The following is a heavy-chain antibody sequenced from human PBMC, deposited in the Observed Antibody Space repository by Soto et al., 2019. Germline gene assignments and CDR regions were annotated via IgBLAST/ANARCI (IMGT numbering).Heavy chain of an antibody. V-gene: IGHV1-69*01. CDR2: IIPIFGTA. J-gene: IGHJ2*01. Sequence: QVQLVQSGAEVKKPGSSVKVSCKASGGTFSSYAISWVRQAPGQGLEWMGGIIPIFGTANYAQKFQGRVTITADESTSTAYMELSSLRSEDTAVYYCASGPDYYDSSGHWYFDLWGRGTLVTFSS. D-gene: IGHD3-22*01. CDR1: GGTFSSYA. CDR3: ASGPDYYDSSGHWYFDL.